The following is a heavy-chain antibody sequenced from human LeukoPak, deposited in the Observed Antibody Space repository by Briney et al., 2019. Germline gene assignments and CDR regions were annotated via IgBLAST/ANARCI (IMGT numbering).Heavy chain of an antibody. CDR3: ARDLLRLRGNGMDV. CDR1: GFTFSSYA. V-gene: IGHV3-30-3*01. D-gene: IGHD4-17*01. Sequence: PGGSLRLSCAASGFTFSSYAMHWVRQAPGKGLEWVAVISYDGSNKYYADSVKGRFTISRDNSKNTLYLQMNSLRAEDTAVYYCARDLLRLRGNGMDVWGQGTTVTVSS. J-gene: IGHJ6*02. CDR2: ISYDGSNK.